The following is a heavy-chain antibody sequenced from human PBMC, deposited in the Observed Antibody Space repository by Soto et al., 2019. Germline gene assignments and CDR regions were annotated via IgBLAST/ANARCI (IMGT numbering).Heavy chain of an antibody. D-gene: IGHD1-26*01. J-gene: IGHJ4*02. CDR3: ARSEGGSYPYFEY. CDR2: ISYEGGNK. V-gene: IGHV3-30*03. Sequence: QVQLVESGGDVVQPGRSLRLSCAASGFPFNSYDMHWVRQAPGKGLEWVAVISYEGGNKNYADSVKDRFAISRDNSQNTLYLQMSSLRAEDTAVYYCARSEGGSYPYFEYWGQGTLVTVSS. CDR1: GFPFNSYD.